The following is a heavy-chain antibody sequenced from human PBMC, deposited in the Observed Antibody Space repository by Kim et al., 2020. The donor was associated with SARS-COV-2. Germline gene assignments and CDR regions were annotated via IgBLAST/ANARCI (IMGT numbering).Heavy chain of an antibody. J-gene: IGHJ3*02. D-gene: IGHD2-2*01. Sequence: SETLSLTCTVSGGSISSSSYYWGWIRQPPGKGLEWIGSIYYSGSTYYNPSLKSRVTISVDTSKNQFSLKLSSVTAADTAVYYCARHRWDIVVVPAANLGATPGAFDIWGQGTMVTVSS. V-gene: IGHV4-39*01. CDR3: ARHRWDIVVVPAANLGATPGAFDI. CDR2: IYYSGST. CDR1: GGSISSSSYY.